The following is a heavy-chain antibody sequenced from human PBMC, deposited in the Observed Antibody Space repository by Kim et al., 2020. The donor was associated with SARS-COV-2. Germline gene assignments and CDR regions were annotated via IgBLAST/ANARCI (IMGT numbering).Heavy chain of an antibody. D-gene: IGHD6-19*01. CDR3: ARSTYSSGWNDAFDI. CDR2: INHSGST. Sequence: SETLSLTCAVYGGSFSGYYWSWIRQPPGKGLEWIGEINHSGSTNYNPSLKSRVTISVDTSKNQFSLKLSSVTAADTAVYYCARSTYSSGWNDAFDIWGQGTMVTVSS. J-gene: IGHJ3*02. V-gene: IGHV4-34*01. CDR1: GGSFSGYY.